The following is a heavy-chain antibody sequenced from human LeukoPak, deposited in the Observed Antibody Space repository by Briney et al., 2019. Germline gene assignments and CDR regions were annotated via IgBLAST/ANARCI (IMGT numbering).Heavy chain of an antibody. CDR1: GYSFTTYW. D-gene: IGHD3-22*01. CDR3: ASYDSRRYYFDY. V-gene: IGHV5-51*01. Sequence: GESLKISCKGSGYSFTTYWIGWVRQLPGKGLEWMGIIYPGDSDARYSPSFQGRVTISADKSISTAYLQWSTLKASDTAVYYCASYDSRRYYFDYWGQGTLVTVSS. CDR2: IYPGDSDA. J-gene: IGHJ4*02.